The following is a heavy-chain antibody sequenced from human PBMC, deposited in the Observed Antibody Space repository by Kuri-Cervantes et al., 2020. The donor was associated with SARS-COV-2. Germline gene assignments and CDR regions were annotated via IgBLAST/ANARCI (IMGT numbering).Heavy chain of an antibody. V-gene: IGHV3-21*01. D-gene: IGHD5-12*01. CDR1: GFTFSSYS. Sequence: GESLKISCAASGFTFSSYSMNWVRQAPGKGLEWVSSISSSSSYIYYADSVKGRFTISRDNAKNSLYLQTNSLRAEDTAVYYCARNSGYDFWFDPWGQGTLVTVSS. CDR2: ISSSSSYI. CDR3: ARNSGYDFWFDP. J-gene: IGHJ5*02.